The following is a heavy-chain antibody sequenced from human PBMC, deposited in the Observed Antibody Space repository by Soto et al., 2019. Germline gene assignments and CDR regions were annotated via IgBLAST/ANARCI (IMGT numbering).Heavy chain of an antibody. CDR2: ISHSSHYI. CDR3: AREEMYSSSWYPDY. J-gene: IGHJ4*02. CDR1: GFTFNSYS. Sequence: PGGSLRLSCAASGFTFNSYSMNWVRQAPGKGLEWVSSISHSSHYIYYADSMKGRFTISRDNAKNSLYLQMNSLRAEDTAVYYSAREEMYSSSWYPDYWGQGTLVTVSS. V-gene: IGHV3-21*01. D-gene: IGHD6-13*01.